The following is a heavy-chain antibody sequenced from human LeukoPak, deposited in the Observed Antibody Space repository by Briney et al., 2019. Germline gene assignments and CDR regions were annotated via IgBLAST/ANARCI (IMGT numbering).Heavy chain of an antibody. D-gene: IGHD6-13*01. CDR3: ARDPKYSNSWFFDY. Sequence: PGGSLRLSCAAAGFAFSRSGMHWVRQAPGKGLEWVAVVWYDGSNKHCADSVKGRFTISRDNSNNTLYLQMNSLRAEDTAVYYCARDPKYSNSWFFDYWGQGTLVTVSS. J-gene: IGHJ4*02. CDR1: GFAFSRSG. V-gene: IGHV3-33*01. CDR2: VWYDGSNK.